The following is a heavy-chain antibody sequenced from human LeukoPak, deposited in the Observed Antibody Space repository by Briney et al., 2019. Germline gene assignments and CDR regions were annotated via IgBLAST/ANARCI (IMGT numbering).Heavy chain of an antibody. CDR3: TAASMITFGGVIVI. CDR1: GFTLRGSA. V-gene: IGHV3-73*01. Sequence: GGSLRLSCAASGFTLRGSAMHWVRQASGKGLEWVGRIRSKASSYATVYGVSVKGRFIISRDDSKNTAYLQMNSLKTEDTAVYYCTAASMITFGGVIVIWGQGTLVTVSS. J-gene: IGHJ4*02. CDR2: IRSKASSYAT. D-gene: IGHD3-16*02.